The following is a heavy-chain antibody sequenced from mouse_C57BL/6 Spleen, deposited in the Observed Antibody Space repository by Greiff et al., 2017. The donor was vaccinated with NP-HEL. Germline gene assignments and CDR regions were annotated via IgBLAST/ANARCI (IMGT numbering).Heavy chain of an antibody. J-gene: IGHJ4*01. D-gene: IGHD2-1*01. CDR1: GYSITSGYY. Sequence: DVQLQESGPGLVKPSQSLSLTCSVTGYSITSGYYWNWIRQFPGNKLEWMGYISYDGSNNYNPSLKNRISITRDTSKNQFFLKLNSVTTEDTATYYCAREDGNYDYYAMDYWGQGTSVTVSS. CDR2: ISYDGSN. CDR3: AREDGNYDYYAMDY. V-gene: IGHV3-6*01.